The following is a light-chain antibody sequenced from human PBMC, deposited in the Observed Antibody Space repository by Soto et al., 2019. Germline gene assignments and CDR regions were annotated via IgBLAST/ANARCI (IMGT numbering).Light chain of an antibody. CDR2: SAS. Sequence: EIVLTHSPGTLSLSPGERAILCCRASQSVRGNYLAWYQHKPGQAPRLLMYSASSRAVGIPDRFSGSGSGTEFTLAISRLEPEDFAVFYCHQYGDSPLTFGQGTRLEIK. CDR1: QSVRGNY. J-gene: IGKJ5*01. V-gene: IGKV3-20*01. CDR3: HQYGDSPLT.